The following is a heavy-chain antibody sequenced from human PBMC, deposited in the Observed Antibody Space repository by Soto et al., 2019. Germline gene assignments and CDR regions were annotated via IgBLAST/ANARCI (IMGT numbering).Heavy chain of an antibody. CDR2: IYSGGST. Sequence: PGGVLRLSLATPGFTLHWHYIGLGPPAPGEGVEGVSVIYSGGSTYYADSVKGRFTISRDSSKNTLYLQMNSLRAEDTAVYYCARGGYSGYDEHYYYYYMDVWGKGTTVTVSS. V-gene: IGHV3-66*01. J-gene: IGHJ6*03. CDR3: ARGGYSGYDEHYYYYYMDV. CDR1: GFTLHWHY. D-gene: IGHD5-12*01.